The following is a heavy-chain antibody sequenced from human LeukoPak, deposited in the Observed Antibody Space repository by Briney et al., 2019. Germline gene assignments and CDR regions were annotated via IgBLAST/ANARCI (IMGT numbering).Heavy chain of an antibody. V-gene: IGHV3-30*09. CDR2: ISYDGSNK. J-gene: IGHJ5*02. D-gene: IGHD3-10*01. CDR1: GFTFSSYA. CDR3: AKDLMRDRWFGES. Sequence: GGSLRLSCAASGFTFSSYAMHWVRQAPGKGLEWVAVISYDGSNKHYADSVKGRFAISRDTSRNTLYLQMNSLRVEDTAVYYCAKDLMRDRWFGESWGQGTLVTVSS.